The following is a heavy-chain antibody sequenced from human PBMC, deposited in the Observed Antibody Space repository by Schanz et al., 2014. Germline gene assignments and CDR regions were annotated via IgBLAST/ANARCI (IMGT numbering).Heavy chain of an antibody. J-gene: IGHJ4*02. CDR3: ARDRRNADLDY. Sequence: EVQLLESGGGLVQPGGSLRLSCAASGFTFSAYAMTWVRQIPGKGLEWVSAISASGGTIYYADSVKGRFTISRDNAKNSLYLEMNSLRAEDTALYYCARDRRNADLDYWGQGTLXTVSS. V-gene: IGHV3-23*01. D-gene: IGHD1-1*01. CDR2: ISASGGTI. CDR1: GFTFSAYA.